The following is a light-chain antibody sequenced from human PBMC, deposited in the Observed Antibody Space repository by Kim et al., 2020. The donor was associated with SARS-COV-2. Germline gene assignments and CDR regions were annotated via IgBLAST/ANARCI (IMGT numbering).Light chain of an antibody. CDR2: QDS. V-gene: IGLV3-1*01. CDR3: QAWDSGTAV. J-gene: IGLJ3*02. Sequence: SVSPGQTAPIPCSGNKLGDNYVSWYQQRPGQSPVVVIYQDSNRPSEIPERFSGSNSGNTATLTISGTQAMDEADYFCQAWDSGTAVFGGGTKLTVL. CDR1: KLGDNY.